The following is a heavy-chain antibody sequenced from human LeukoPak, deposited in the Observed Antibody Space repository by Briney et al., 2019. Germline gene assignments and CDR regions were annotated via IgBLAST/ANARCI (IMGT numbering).Heavy chain of an antibody. CDR1: GGSISSYY. D-gene: IGHD6-19*01. CDR3: ARVREQWPTGAFDI. V-gene: IGHV4-59*08. Sequence: SETLSLTCTVSGGSISSYYWSWIRQPPGKGLEWIGYIYYSGSTNYNPSLKSRVTISVDTSKNQFSLKLSSVTAADTAVYYCARVREQWPTGAFDIWGQGTMVTVSS. J-gene: IGHJ3*02. CDR2: IYYSGST.